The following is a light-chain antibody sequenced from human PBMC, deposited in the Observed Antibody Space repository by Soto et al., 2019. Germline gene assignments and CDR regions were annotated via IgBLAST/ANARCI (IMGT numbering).Light chain of an antibody. CDR1: QSVSSSD. J-gene: IGKJ1*01. Sequence: EIVLTQSPGTLSLSPGERATLSCRASQSVSSSDLAWYQQKPGQAPRLLIYGASSRATGIPDRFSGSGSGTDFTLTISRLEPEDFAVYDCQQYCSSPGTFVQGTKVEIK. CDR2: GAS. CDR3: QQYCSSPGT. V-gene: IGKV3-20*01.